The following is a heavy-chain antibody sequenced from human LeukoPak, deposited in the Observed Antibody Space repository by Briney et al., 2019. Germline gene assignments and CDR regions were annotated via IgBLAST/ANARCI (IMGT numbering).Heavy chain of an antibody. CDR2: INPNSGGT. V-gene: IGHV1-2*04. CDR3: ARGQDIVVVPAATNWFDP. D-gene: IGHD2-2*01. Sequence: ASVKVSCKASGYTFTGYYMHWVRQAPGQGLEWMGWINPNSGGTNYEQKFQGWVTMTRDTSISTAYMELSRLRSDDTAVYYCARGQDIVVVPAATNWFDPWGQGTLVTVSS. CDR1: GYTFTGYY. J-gene: IGHJ5*02.